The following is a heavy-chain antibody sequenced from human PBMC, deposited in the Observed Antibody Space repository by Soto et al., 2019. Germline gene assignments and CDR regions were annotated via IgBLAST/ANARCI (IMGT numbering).Heavy chain of an antibody. D-gene: IGHD3-9*01. CDR3: AKDFLARDLTGYYKARRYYDYFDY. J-gene: IGHJ4*02. CDR2: ISGSGGST. V-gene: IGHV3-23*01. Sequence: GSLRLSCAASGFTFSSYAMSWVRQAPGKGLEWVSAISGSGGSTYYADSVKGRFTISRDNSKNTLYLQMNSLRAEDTAVYYCAKDFLARDLTGYYKARRYYDYFDYWGQGTLVTVSS. CDR1: GFTFSSYA.